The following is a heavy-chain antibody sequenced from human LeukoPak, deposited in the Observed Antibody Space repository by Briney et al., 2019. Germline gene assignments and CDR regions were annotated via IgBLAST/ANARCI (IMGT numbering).Heavy chain of an antibody. J-gene: IGHJ3*02. Sequence: ASVKVSCKASGYTFTSYYIHWVRQAPGQGLEWMGIINPSGGSTSYAQKFQGRVTMTRDTSTSTVYMELSSLRAEDTAVYYCAKDLIPSSSWYSSAAFDIWGQGTMVTVSS. CDR1: GYTFTSYY. D-gene: IGHD6-13*01. CDR3: AKDLIPSSSWYSSAAFDI. CDR2: INPSGGST. V-gene: IGHV1-46*01.